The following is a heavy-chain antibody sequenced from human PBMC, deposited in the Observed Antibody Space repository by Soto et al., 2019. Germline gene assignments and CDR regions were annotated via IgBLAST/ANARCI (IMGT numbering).Heavy chain of an antibody. Sequence: GGSLRLSCAASGFTFGSYEMHWVRQAPGKGLEWTSCISSSGSAIYYADSVRGRFTISRDNAKNSLFLQMNSLRAEDTGIYYCARGVFYCSSTSCYESVCGQGTTVTVYS. V-gene: IGHV3-48*03. CDR2: ISSSGSAI. J-gene: IGHJ6*02. CDR3: ARGVFYCSSTSCYESV. CDR1: GFTFGSYE. D-gene: IGHD2-2*01.